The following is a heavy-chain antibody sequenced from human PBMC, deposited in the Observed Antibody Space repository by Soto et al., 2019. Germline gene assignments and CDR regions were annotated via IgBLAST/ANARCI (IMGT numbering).Heavy chain of an antibody. Sequence: EVPLVESGGGLVQPGGSLRLSCAASGFTFSSYWMHWVRQAPGKGLVWVSRINSDGSATSYADSVKGRFTISRDNAKNTLYLQMNSLRAEDTAVYYCARGGSLNWYFDLWGRGTLVTVSS. CDR1: GFTFSSYW. J-gene: IGHJ2*01. CDR3: ARGGSLNWYFDL. D-gene: IGHD1-26*01. CDR2: INSDGSAT. V-gene: IGHV3-74*01.